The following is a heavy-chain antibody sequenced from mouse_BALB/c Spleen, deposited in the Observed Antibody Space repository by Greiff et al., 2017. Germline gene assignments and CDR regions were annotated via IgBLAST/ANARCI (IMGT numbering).Heavy chain of an antibody. V-gene: IGHV1-54*01. CDR3: ARLYDYDGFAY. J-gene: IGHJ3*01. CDR1: GYAFTNYL. Sequence: QVQLQQSGAELVRPGTSVKVSCKASGYAFTNYLIEWVKQRPGQGLEWIGVINPGSGGTNYNEKFKGKATLTADKSSSTAYMQLSSLTSDDSAVYFCARLYDYDGFAYWGQGTLVTVSA. D-gene: IGHD2-4*01. CDR2: INPGSGGT.